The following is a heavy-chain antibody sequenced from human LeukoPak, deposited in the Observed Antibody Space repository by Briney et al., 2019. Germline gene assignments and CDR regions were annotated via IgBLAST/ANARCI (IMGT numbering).Heavy chain of an antibody. CDR3: ARRQGTTLNFDY. Sequence: ASVQVSCKASGYTFSSYGFSWVRQAPGQGLEWMGWINAYNGNTNYAQNLQGRVTMTTDTSTSTAYMELRSLRSDDTAVYYCARRQGTTLNFDYWGQGTLVTVSS. D-gene: IGHD1-1*01. J-gene: IGHJ4*02. V-gene: IGHV1-18*01. CDR2: INAYNGNT. CDR1: GYTFSSYG.